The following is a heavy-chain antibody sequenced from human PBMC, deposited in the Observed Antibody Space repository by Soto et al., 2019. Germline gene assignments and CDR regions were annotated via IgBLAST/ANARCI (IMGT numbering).Heavy chain of an antibody. Sequence: QVQLVESGGGVVQPGRSLRLSCAASGFTFSSYAMHWVRQAPGKGLEWVAVISYDGSNKYYADSVKGRFTISRDNSKNTLYLQINSLRAEDTAVYYCARDGHDILTGFPHGGWFDPWGQGTLVTVSS. CDR3: ARDGHDILTGFPHGGWFDP. V-gene: IGHV3-30-3*01. J-gene: IGHJ5*02. CDR2: ISYDGSNK. CDR1: GFTFSSYA. D-gene: IGHD3-9*01.